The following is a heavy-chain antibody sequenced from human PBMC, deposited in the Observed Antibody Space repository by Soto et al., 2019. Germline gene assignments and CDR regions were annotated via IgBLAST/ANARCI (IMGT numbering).Heavy chain of an antibody. D-gene: IGHD2-15*01. V-gene: IGHV3-48*02. CDR2: ISTTSFTI. J-gene: IGHJ5*01. CDR3: ARDRCYDGTCYSASDS. CDR1: GFTFSSYS. Sequence: GSLRLSCAASGFTFSSYSMNWVRQASGKGLEWIAHISTTSFTIYYADSVRGRFTISRDNDRNSLYLEMNSLRDEDTAVYYCARDRCYDGTCYSASDSWGQGTLVSVSS.